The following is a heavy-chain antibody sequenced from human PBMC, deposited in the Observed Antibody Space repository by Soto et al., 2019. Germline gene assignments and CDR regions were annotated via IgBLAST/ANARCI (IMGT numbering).Heavy chain of an antibody. CDR2: IYYSGST. D-gene: IGHD2-15*01. CDR1: GGSIISGDYY. V-gene: IGHV4-31*03. J-gene: IGHJ6*02. CDR3: ARGDTHRNYYGMDV. Sequence: SETLSLTCTVSGGSIISGDYYWSWIRHHPGKGLEWIGYIYYSGSTYYNPSLKSRVTISVEASKNQFSLKLSSVSAADTAVYYCARGDTHRNYYGMDVWGQGTTVTVSS.